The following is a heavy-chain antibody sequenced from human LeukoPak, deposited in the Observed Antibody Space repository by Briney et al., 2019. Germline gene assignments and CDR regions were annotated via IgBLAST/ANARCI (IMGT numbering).Heavy chain of an antibody. Sequence: ASVKVSCKASGYTFTSYAMNWVRQAPGQGLEWMGWINTNTGNPTYAQGFTGRFVFSLDTSVSTAYLQISSLKAEDTAVYYCALIVGATMTLNSDYWGQGTLVTVSS. CDR3: ALIVGATMTLNSDY. CDR2: INTNTGNP. V-gene: IGHV7-4-1*02. J-gene: IGHJ4*02. CDR1: GYTFTSYA. D-gene: IGHD1-26*01.